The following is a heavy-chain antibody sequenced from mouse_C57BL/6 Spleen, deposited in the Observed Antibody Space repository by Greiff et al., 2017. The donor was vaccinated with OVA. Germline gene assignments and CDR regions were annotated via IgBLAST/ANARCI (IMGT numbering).Heavy chain of an antibody. CDR1: GFSLTSYA. J-gene: IGHJ4*01. V-gene: IGHV2-9-1*01. Sequence: QVQLKESGPGLVAPSQSLSITCTVSGFSLTSYAISWVRQPPGKGLEWLGVIWTGGGTNYNSALKSSLSISKDNSKSQVFLKMNRLQTDDTARYYCARNQVYYDYDGGSYYAMDYWGQGTSVTVSS. D-gene: IGHD2-4*01. CDR3: ARNQVYYDYDGGSYYAMDY. CDR2: IWTGGGT.